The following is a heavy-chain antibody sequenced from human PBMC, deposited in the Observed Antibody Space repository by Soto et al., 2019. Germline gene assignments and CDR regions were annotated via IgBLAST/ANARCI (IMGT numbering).Heavy chain of an antibody. D-gene: IGHD4-4*01. CDR3: ASAGSNYVYNYGMEG. CDR2: IYSGGST. J-gene: IGHJ6*02. V-gene: IGHV3-53*01. Sequence: GGSLRLSCAASGFTVSSNYMSCVRQAPGKGLEWVSVIYSGGSTYYADSVKGRFTISRDNSKNTLYLQMNSLRAEDTAVYYCASAGSNYVYNYGMEGWRRGTTVTVAS. CDR1: GFTVSSNY.